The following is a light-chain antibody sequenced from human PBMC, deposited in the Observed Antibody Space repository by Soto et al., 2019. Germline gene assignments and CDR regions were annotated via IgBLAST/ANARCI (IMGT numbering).Light chain of an antibody. CDR2: GAS. J-gene: IGKJ1*01. CDR3: QQYNNWLRT. V-gene: IGKV3-15*01. CDR1: QSVSSN. Sequence: EIVSTQSPSTLSLSPLERASLSCRASQSVSSNLAWYQQKPGQAPRLLIYGASTRATGIPARFSGSGSGTEFTLTISSLQSEDFAVYYCQQYNNWLRTFGQGTKVDIK.